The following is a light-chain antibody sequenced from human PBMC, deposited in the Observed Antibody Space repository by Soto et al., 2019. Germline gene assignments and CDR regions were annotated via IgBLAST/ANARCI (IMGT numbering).Light chain of an antibody. Sequence: DIQMTQSPSSLSASVGDRVTITCRASRDIRNYLNWYQQKPGKAPNLLIYDVSNLATGVPSRFSGSGSGTDYTLTINSLQPEDIATYYCQQYDALPLPFGGGTRVEIK. V-gene: IGKV1-33*01. CDR2: DVS. CDR3: QQYDALPLP. CDR1: RDIRNY. J-gene: IGKJ4*01.